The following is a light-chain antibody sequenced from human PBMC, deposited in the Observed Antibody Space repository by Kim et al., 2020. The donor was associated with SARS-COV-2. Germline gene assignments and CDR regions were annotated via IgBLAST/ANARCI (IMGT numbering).Light chain of an antibody. CDR3: QQYDTSQGYP. CDR1: HSINRRF. CDR2: GTS. J-gene: IGKJ2*01. Sequence: DIVLTQSPGTLSLSPGERATLSCRATHSINRRFMAWYRRKGGQAPRVIIYGTSIRATGIPDRFSGSGSGTDFTLTISRLEAEDSAVYYCQQYDTSQGYPFGQGTKLEI. V-gene: IGKV3-20*01.